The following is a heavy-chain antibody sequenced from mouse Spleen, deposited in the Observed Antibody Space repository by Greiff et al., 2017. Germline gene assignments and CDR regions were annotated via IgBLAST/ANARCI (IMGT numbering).Heavy chain of an antibody. CDR2: SSGGSYT. CDR3: ARHLVVATDYYAMDY. Sequence: EVKLVESGGGLVKPGGSLKLSCAASGFTFSSYAISSGGSYTYYPDSVKGRFTISRDNAKNTLYLQMSSLRSEDTAMYYCARHLVVATDYYAMDYWGQGTSVTVSS. D-gene: IGHD1-1*01. CDR1: GFTFSSYA. J-gene: IGHJ4*01. V-gene: IGHV5-9-3*01.